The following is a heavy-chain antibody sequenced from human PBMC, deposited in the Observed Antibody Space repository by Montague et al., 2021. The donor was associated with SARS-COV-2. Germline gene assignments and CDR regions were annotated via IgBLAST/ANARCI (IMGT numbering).Heavy chain of an antibody. J-gene: IGHJ2*01. Sequence: SETLSLTCTLSGGSISSYYCHWIRQSPGKGLEWIGYIYYSGSTKXNPSLRSRVTISVDTSKSQMSLRLNSVTAADTAVYYCAGDRGRFWHFDLWGRGTLVTVSS. CDR2: IYYSGST. D-gene: IGHD5-12*01. V-gene: IGHV4-59*01. CDR1: GGSISSYY. CDR3: AGDRGRFWHFDL.